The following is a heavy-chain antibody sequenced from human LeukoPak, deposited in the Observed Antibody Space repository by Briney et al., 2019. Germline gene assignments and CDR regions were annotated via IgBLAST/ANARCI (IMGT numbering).Heavy chain of an antibody. D-gene: IGHD6-13*01. CDR1: GFTFSNYA. J-gene: IGHJ4*02. CDR3: ARTAAGHYFDY. V-gene: IGHV3-23*01. Sequence: GGSLRLSCAASGFTFSNYAMSWVRQAPGKGLEWVSTISDSGGNTYYADSVKGRFTISRDNSKNTLYLQMNSLRAEDTAVYYCARTAAGHYFDYWGQGTLVTVSS. CDR2: ISDSGGNT.